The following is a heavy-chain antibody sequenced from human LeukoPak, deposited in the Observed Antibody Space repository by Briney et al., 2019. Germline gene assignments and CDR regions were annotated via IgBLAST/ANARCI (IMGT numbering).Heavy chain of an antibody. J-gene: IGHJ4*02. CDR2: IHPNSGGT. Sequence: ASVKVFCKTSGYTFTDYYMHWVRQAPGQGLEWMGWIHPNSGGTHYAQKFQGRVTMTRDTSISTAYMELNRLKSDDTAMYHCAKGGGTIFGVVSIWGQGTLVTVSS. D-gene: IGHD3-3*01. CDR3: AKGGGTIFGVVSI. CDR1: GYTFTDYY. V-gene: IGHV1-2*02.